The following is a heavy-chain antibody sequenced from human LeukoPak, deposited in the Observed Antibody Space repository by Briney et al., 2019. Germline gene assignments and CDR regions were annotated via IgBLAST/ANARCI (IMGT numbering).Heavy chain of an antibody. CDR1: GFTFSTFT. Sequence: GALILSCAVSGFTFSTFTMNWVRQAPGKGLEWVSSISGGSSFIYYADSVQGRFSISRDNAKNSLFLQLNSLRVEDTAVYYCARLYNSGRNVWGQGTMVTVSS. V-gene: IGHV3-21*01. D-gene: IGHD3-10*01. J-gene: IGHJ3*01. CDR2: ISGGSSFI. CDR3: ARLYNSGRNV.